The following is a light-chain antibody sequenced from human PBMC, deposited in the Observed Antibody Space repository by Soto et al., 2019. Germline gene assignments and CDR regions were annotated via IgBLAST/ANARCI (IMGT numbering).Light chain of an antibody. CDR2: DAS. CDR1: QSVSSNY. Sequence: ETVLMQSHATLFLSPGERATLSWGPSQSVSSNYLAWYQQKRGLAPRLLIYDASSRATGIPDRFSGSGSGTDFTLTISRLEPEDFAVYYCQQYGSSPTFGQGTRLETK. CDR3: QQYGSSPT. V-gene: IGKV3D-20*01. J-gene: IGKJ5*01.